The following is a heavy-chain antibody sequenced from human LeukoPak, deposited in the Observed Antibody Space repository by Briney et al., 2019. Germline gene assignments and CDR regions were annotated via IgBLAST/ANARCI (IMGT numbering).Heavy chain of an antibody. CDR2: INYSGST. D-gene: IGHD3-10*01. Sequence: PSETLSLTCTVSGGSISSSSHFWSWLRQPPGKGLEWIASINYSGSTYYNPSLKSRVTISADTSKNQFSLKLSSVTAADTAVFYCVRYVVSGSGIYYFDYWGQGTLVTVSS. V-gene: IGHV4-39*01. J-gene: IGHJ4*02. CDR1: GGSISSSSHF. CDR3: VRYVVSGSGIYYFDY.